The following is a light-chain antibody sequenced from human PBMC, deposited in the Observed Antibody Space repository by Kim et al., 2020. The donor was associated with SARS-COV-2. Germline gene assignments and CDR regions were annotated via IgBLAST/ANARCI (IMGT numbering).Light chain of an antibody. J-gene: IGLJ2*01. V-gene: IGLV2-8*01. Sequence: GQSGTIACTGTSSDVGGYNYVSWYQQHPGKAPKLMIYEVSKRPSGVPERFSGSKSGNTASLTVSGLQAEDEADYYCSSYAGSNNLVFGGGTQLTVL. CDR3: SSYAGSNNLV. CDR1: SSDVGGYNY. CDR2: EVS.